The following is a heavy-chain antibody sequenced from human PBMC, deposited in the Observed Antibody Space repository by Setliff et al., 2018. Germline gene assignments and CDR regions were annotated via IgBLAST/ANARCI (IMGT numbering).Heavy chain of an antibody. V-gene: IGHV4-30-4*08. CDR1: GDSISSGDYF. Sequence: ASETLSLTCTVSGDSISSGDYFWSWIRQPPGKGLEWTAYIYHSGSAYYNPSLKSRVTMSVDTSKNQFSLHLTSVTAADTAVYYCAREVGTSTSSDAFDVWGQGMMVTVSS. D-gene: IGHD1-26*01. J-gene: IGHJ3*01. CDR2: IYHSGSA. CDR3: AREVGTSTSSDAFDV.